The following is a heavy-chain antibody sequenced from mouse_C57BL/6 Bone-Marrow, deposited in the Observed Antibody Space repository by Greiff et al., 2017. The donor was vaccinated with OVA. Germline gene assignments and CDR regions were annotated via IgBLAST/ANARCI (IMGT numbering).Heavy chain of an antibody. Sequence: EVQLQQSGPELVKPGASVKIPCKASGYTFTDYNMDWVKQSHGKSLEWIGDINPNNGGTIYNQKFKGKATLTVDKSSSTAYMELRSLTSEDSAVDFCAREAYYSCAYWGQGTLVTVSA. CDR3: AREAYYSCAY. J-gene: IGHJ3*01. CDR1: GYTFTDYN. D-gene: IGHD2-10*01. V-gene: IGHV1-18*01. CDR2: INPNNGGT.